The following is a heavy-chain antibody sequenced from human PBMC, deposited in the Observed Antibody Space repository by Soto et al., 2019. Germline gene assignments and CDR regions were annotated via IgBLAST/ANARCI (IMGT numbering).Heavy chain of an antibody. CDR2: IKQDGSEK. CDR1: GFTFSSYW. J-gene: IGHJ4*02. D-gene: IGHD3-3*01. V-gene: IGHV3-7*01. Sequence: GSLRLSCAASGFTFSSYWMSWVRQAPGKGLEWVANIKQDGSEKYYVDSVKGRFTISRDNAKNSLYLQMNSLRAEDTAVYYCTSTNYDFWSGQDFDYWGQGTLVTVSS. CDR3: TSTNYDFWSGQDFDY.